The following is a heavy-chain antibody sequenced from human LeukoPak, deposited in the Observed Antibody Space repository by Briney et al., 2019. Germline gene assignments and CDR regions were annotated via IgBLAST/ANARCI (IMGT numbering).Heavy chain of an antibody. D-gene: IGHD3-22*01. Sequence: GGSLRLSCAASGFTVSGNYMSWVRQSPQKGLEWVSLIYSGTKTYYADSVRGRFTISRDNSKNTVYLQMNSLRAEDTAIYYCAKAVGSSGYFSRDAFDIWGQGTMVTVSS. V-gene: IGHV3-53*01. CDR3: AKAVGSSGYFSRDAFDI. CDR1: GFTVSGNY. CDR2: IYSGTKT. J-gene: IGHJ3*02.